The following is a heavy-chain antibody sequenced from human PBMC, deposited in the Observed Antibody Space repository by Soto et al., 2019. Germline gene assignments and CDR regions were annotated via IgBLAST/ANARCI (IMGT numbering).Heavy chain of an antibody. CDR3: ARPYYDDVLGSYRIGAFDI. D-gene: IGHD3-16*02. CDR1: VSTFSSYA. CDR2: IIPIFGTA. J-gene: IGHJ3*02. Sequence: QVQLVQSGVAVKNTGSSVKVACKASVSTFSSYAITWVRQAHGQGREWMGGIIPIFGTANYAQKFQGRVRHTAADSSYTAWMERSSWRSEDTAVYYCARPYYDDVLGSYRIGAFDIWGKGTMVTVSS. V-gene: IGHV1-69*01.